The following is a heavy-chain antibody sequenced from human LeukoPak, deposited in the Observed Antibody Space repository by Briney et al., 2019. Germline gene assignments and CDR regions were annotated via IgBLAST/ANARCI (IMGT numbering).Heavy chain of an antibody. Sequence: GGSLRLSCAASGFTFSSYWMHWVRQAPGKGLVWVSRINSDGSSTTYADSVKGRFTISRDNAKNTLYLQMNSLRAEDTAVYYCARNSVLDTGDIDSWGQGTLVTVSS. CDR3: ARNSVLDTGDIDS. CDR1: GFTFSSYW. CDR2: INSDGSST. J-gene: IGHJ4*02. V-gene: IGHV3-74*01. D-gene: IGHD2-8*02.